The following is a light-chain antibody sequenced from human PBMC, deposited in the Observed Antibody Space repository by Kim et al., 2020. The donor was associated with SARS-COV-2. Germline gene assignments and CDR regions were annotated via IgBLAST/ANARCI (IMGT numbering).Light chain of an antibody. CDR1: QGIRND. J-gene: IGKJ1*01. V-gene: IGKV1-6*01. Sequence: AVQMTQSPSSLSASIGDRVTITCRPSQGIRNDLSWYQQKPGQAPKVLVYAASSLQPGVPSRISGSGSDTDFTLTISSLQPEDAATYYCLQDYTYPWTFGQGTKVDIK. CDR3: LQDYTYPWT. CDR2: AAS.